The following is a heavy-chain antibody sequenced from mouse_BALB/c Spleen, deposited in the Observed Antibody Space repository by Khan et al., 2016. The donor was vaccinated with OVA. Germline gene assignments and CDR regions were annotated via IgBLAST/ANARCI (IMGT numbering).Heavy chain of an antibody. Sequence: QIQLVQSGPELKKPGETVKISCKASGYTFTNYGMNWVKQSPGKALKWMGWINTYTGEPTYADDFKGRFAFSLETSDNTANLQINNLKNEDTATYFCARPPYFSYTLDHWGQGTSVTVSS. CDR3: ARPPYFSYTLDH. J-gene: IGHJ4*01. CDR1: GYTFTNYG. V-gene: IGHV9-3-1*01. CDR2: INTYTGEP. D-gene: IGHD2-10*01.